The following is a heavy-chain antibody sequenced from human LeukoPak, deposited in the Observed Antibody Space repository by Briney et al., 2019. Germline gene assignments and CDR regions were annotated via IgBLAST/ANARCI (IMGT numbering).Heavy chain of an antibody. Sequence: GASVKVSCKASGYTFTIYYMHWVRQAPGQGLEWMGIINPSGGSTSYAQKFQGRVTMTRDTSTSTVYMELSSLRSEDTAVYYCARAHHCSGGSCPLGYWGQGTLVTVSS. J-gene: IGHJ4*02. CDR2: INPSGGST. V-gene: IGHV1-46*03. CDR3: ARAHHCSGGSCPLGY. D-gene: IGHD2-15*01. CDR1: GYTFTIYY.